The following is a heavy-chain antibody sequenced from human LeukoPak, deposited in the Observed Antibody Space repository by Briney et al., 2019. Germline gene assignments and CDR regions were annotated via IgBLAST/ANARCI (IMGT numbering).Heavy chain of an antibody. V-gene: IGHV4-59*08. Sequence: SETLSLTCTVSGGSISSYFWSWIRQPPGKGLEWIGSIYHSGSTYYNPSLKSRVTISVDTSKNQFSLKLSSVTAADTAVYYCARTGYSSGWAEDYWGQGTLVTVSS. CDR2: IYHSGST. CDR1: GGSISSYF. J-gene: IGHJ4*02. CDR3: ARTGYSSGWAEDY. D-gene: IGHD6-19*01.